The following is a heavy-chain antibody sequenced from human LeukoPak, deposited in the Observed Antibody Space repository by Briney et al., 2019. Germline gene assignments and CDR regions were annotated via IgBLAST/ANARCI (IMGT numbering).Heavy chain of an antibody. Sequence: GGSLRLSCAASGFTFSSYAMSWVRQAPGKGLERVSSITGSGGSTYYADSVKGRFTISRDNSKNTLYLQMNSLRAEDTAVYYCARGASSGWYPSVSDYWGQGTLVTVSS. CDR3: ARGASSGWYPSVSDY. CDR1: GFTFSSYA. J-gene: IGHJ4*02. V-gene: IGHV3-23*01. CDR2: ITGSGGST. D-gene: IGHD6-19*01.